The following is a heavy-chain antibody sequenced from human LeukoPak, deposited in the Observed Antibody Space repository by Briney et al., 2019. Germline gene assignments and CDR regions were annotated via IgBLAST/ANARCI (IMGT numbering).Heavy chain of an antibody. CDR3: ARVPFYYGSGSYCDY. CDR1: GGSISSSPYY. V-gene: IGHV4-39*07. J-gene: IGHJ4*02. D-gene: IGHD3-10*01. CDR2: IYYSGTT. Sequence: SETLSLTCTVSGGSISSSPYYWGWIRQPPGKGLEWIGSIYYSGTTHYNPSLESRVTISVDTSKNQFSLKLSSVTAADTAVYYCARVPFYYGSGSYCDYWGQGTLVTVSS.